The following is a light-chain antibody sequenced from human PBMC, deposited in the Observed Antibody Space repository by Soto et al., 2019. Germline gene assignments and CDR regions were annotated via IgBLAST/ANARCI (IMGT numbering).Light chain of an antibody. CDR3: QPRSNRPPVT. J-gene: IGKJ4*01. V-gene: IGKV3-11*01. CDR1: QSVSSY. CDR2: DAS. Sequence: EIVLTQSPATLSLSPGERATLSCRASQSVSSYLAWYQQKPGQAPRLLIYDASNRATGIPARFSSSGSGTDLPLNNRRPEAKAFSNCFRQPRSNRPPVTFGGRNKVEIK.